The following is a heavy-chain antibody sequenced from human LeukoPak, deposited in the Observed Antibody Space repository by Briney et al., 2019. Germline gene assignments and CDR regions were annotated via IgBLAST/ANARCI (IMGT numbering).Heavy chain of an antibody. CDR2: ITTSDGNT. D-gene: IGHD7-27*01. CDR1: GFTFSSYT. CDR3: AKDGGLWVSAHWGDS. J-gene: IGHJ4*02. V-gene: IGHV3-23*01. Sequence: GGSLRLSCAASGFTFSSYTMSWIRQAPGKGLEWVSTITTSDGNTYYADSVKGRFTVSRDNSKNTLFLQMNSLRAEDTAVYYCAKDGGLWVSAHWGDSWGRGTLVTVSS.